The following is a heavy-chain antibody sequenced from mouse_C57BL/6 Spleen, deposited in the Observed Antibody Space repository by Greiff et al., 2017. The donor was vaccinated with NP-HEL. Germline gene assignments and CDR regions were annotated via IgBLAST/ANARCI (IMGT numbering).Heavy chain of an antibody. J-gene: IGHJ2*01. Sequence: VQLQQSGAELVRPGASVKLSCTASGFNIKDDYMHWVKQRPEQGLEWIGWIDPENGDTEYASKFQGKATITADTSSNTAYLQLSSLTSEDTAFYYCTTPFTTVVAPYFDYWGQGTTLTVSS. V-gene: IGHV14-4*01. D-gene: IGHD1-1*01. CDR3: TTPFTTVVAPYFDY. CDR2: IDPENGDT. CDR1: GFNIKDDY.